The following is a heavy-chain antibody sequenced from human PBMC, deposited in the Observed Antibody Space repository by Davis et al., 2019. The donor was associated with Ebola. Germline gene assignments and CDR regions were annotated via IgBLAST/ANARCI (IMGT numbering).Heavy chain of an antibody. CDR2: IHPSGST. D-gene: IGHD4-11*01. J-gene: IGHJ4*02. Sequence: PSETLSLTCAVYGGSFSGYYWSWIRQPPGKGLEWIGEIHPSGSTNHNPSLESRVTISVDTSKNQFSLKLSSVTAADTAVYYCAREAVTTNFDYWGQGTLVTVSS. CDR1: GGSFSGYY. CDR3: AREAVTTNFDY. V-gene: IGHV4-34*01.